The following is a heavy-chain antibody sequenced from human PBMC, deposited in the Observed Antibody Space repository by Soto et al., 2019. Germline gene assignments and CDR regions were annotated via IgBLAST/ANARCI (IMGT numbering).Heavy chain of an antibody. CDR2: ISSSSSTI. D-gene: IGHD3-10*01. J-gene: IGHJ6*02. Sequence: GGSLRLSCAASGFTFSSYSMNWVRQAPGKGLEWVSYISSSSSTIYYADSVKGRFTISRDNAKNSLYLQMNSLRDEDTAVYYCARDDGSGSYDYYGMDVWGQGVPVTVSS. V-gene: IGHV3-48*02. CDR1: GFTFSSYS. CDR3: ARDDGSGSYDYYGMDV.